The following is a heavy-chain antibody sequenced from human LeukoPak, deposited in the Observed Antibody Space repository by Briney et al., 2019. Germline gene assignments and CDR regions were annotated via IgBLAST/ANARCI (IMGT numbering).Heavy chain of an antibody. D-gene: IGHD6-13*01. CDR2: ISSSGNTT. J-gene: IGHJ4*02. V-gene: IGHV3-11*04. CDR1: GFTFSDNY. Sequence: GGSLRLSCAASGFTFSDNYMSWIRQAPGKGLEWVSYISSSGNTTYNADSVKGRFSITRDNAKNSLYLQMNSLRAEDTAVYYCARGGPAAGRFDYWGQGTLVTVSS. CDR3: ARGGPAAGRFDY.